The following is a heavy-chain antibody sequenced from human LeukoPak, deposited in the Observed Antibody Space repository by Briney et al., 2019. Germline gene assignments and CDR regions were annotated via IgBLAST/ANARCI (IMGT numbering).Heavy chain of an antibody. V-gene: IGHV3-23*01. Sequence: GGSLRLSCAVSGFIFSTYAMSWVRQAPGKGLEWVSTISGNGGNTYYADSVKGRFTISRDNSKSTLYLQMSSLRAEDTAVYYCASSGTSVLGFYWGQGTPVTVSS. D-gene: IGHD1-26*01. CDR1: GFIFSTYA. J-gene: IGHJ4*02. CDR2: ISGNGGNT. CDR3: ASSGTSVLGFY.